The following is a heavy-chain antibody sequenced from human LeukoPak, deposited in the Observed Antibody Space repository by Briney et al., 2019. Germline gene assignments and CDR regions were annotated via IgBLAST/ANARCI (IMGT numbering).Heavy chain of an antibody. CDR1: GFAFSNYG. D-gene: IGHD2-8*01. J-gene: IGHJ6*03. Sequence: GGTLRLSCAASGFAFSNYGMNWVRQAPGKGLEWVSGLSGRGGSTYYADSVKGRFTISRGNSKNTLYLQMNSLRAEDTAVYYCAKDRCSNGIGCLYYYMDVWGKGTTVTISS. V-gene: IGHV3-23*01. CDR3: AKDRCSNGIGCLYYYMDV. CDR2: LSGRGGST.